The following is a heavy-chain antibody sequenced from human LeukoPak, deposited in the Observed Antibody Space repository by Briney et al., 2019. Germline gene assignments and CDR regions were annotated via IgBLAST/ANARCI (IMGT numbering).Heavy chain of an antibody. Sequence: GGSLRLSGAASGFTFSSYAMHWVRQAPGKGLEWVADISYDGSNKYYADSVKGRFTISRDNSKNTLYLQMNSLRAEDTAVYYCARGALDIVVVPAADDAFDIWGQGTMVTVSS. J-gene: IGHJ3*02. CDR2: ISYDGSNK. V-gene: IGHV3-30-3*01. CDR3: ARGALDIVVVPAADDAFDI. D-gene: IGHD2-2*03. CDR1: GFTFSSYA.